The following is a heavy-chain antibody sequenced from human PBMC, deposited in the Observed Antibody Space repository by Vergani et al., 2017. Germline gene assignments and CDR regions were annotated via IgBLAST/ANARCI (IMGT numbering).Heavy chain of an antibody. CDR2: IYPGDSDT. V-gene: IGHV5-51*01. CDR1: GYSFTSYW. CDR3: ARLFISLFGDPDAFDI. D-gene: IGHD3-10*02. J-gene: IGHJ3*02. Sequence: EVQLVQSGAEVKKPGESLRISCKGSGYSFTSYWISWVRQMPGKGLEWMGIIYPGDSDTRYSPSFQGQVTISADKSISTAYLQWSSLKASDTAMYYCARLFISLFGDPDAFDIWGQGTMVTVSS.